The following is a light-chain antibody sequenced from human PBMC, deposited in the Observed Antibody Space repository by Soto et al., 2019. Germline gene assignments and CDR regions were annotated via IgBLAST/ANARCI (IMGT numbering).Light chain of an antibody. CDR3: QQYGRSPKT. V-gene: IGKV3-20*01. CDR2: GAS. J-gene: IGKJ1*01. CDR1: QSVNNNF. Sequence: EIVLTQSPGTLSLSPGERATLSCRASQSVNNNFLAWYQQKPGQAPRLLIYGASSRATGTPDRFSGGGSATDFTLTINRLEPEDFAVYYCQQYGRSPKTFGQGTKVDI.